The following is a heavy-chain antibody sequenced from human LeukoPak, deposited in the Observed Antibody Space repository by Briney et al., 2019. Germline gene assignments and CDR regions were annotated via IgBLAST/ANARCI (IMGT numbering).Heavy chain of an antibody. J-gene: IGHJ5*02. CDR2: ISGSGGST. V-gene: IGHV3-23*01. CDR1: GFTFSNYW. D-gene: IGHD3-9*01. Sequence: PGGSLRLSCAASGFTFSNYWMNWVRQAPGKGLEWVSAISGSGGSTYYADSVKGRFTISRDNSKNTLYLQMNSLRAEDTAVYYCAKDLRYSRDPWGQGTLVTVSS. CDR3: AKDLRYSRDP.